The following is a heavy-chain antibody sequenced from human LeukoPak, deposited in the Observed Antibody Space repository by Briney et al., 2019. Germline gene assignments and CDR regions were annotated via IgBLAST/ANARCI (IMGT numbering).Heavy chain of an antibody. V-gene: IGHV1-2*02. CDR3: ARNTAPGYGLDV. Sequence: ASVKVSCKASGYTFTGYYIHWVRPAPGQGFEWMGWIHPNSGATGYAQNFQGRVTMTRDTSNSTAYMDLSRLRSDDTAVYYCARNTAPGYGLDVWGQGTPVTVSS. CDR2: IHPNSGAT. CDR1: GYTFTGYY. D-gene: IGHD5-18*01. J-gene: IGHJ6*02.